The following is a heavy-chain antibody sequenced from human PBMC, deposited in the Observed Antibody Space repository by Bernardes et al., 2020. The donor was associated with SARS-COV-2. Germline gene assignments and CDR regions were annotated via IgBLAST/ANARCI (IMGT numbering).Heavy chain of an antibody. CDR3: ARDLSLFFGTLYCSGGSCYSSWFDP. CDR1: GGSISSYY. J-gene: IGHJ5*02. Sequence: SETLSLTCTVSGGSISSYYWSWIRQPAGKGLEWIGRIYTSGSTNYNPSLKSRITMSVDTSKNQFSLKLSSVTAADTAVYYCARDLSLFFGTLYCSGGSCYSSWFDPWGQGTLVTVSS. V-gene: IGHV4-4*07. D-gene: IGHD2-15*01. CDR2: IYTSGST.